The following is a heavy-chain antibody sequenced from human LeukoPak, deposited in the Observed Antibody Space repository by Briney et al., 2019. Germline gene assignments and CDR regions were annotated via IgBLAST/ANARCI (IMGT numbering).Heavy chain of an antibody. CDR3: AREVDTAMVTWVDY. Sequence: GSVTVSCKAAGYTFTGYYMHWVRQAPGQGGEGMGWINPNSGGTNYAQTFQGRVTITRDTSISTAYMELSRVRSDDTAVYYCAREVDTAMVTWVDYWGQGTLVTVSS. J-gene: IGHJ4*02. V-gene: IGHV1-2*02. CDR2: INPNSGGT. CDR1: GYTFTGYY. D-gene: IGHD5-18*01.